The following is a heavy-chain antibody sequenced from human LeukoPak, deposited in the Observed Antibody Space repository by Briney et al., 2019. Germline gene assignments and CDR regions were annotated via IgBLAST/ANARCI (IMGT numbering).Heavy chain of an antibody. CDR2: IGHNGTT. D-gene: IGHD1-14*01. J-gene: IGHJ4*02. CDR1: GGSFSDYN. Sequence: PSETLSVTCAVYGGSFSDYNWTWIRQPPGKGLEWIGEIGHNGTTNYNPSLKGRVTISLDMSKNQFSLKLTSVTAADTAVYYCARPSGGTPFKRFDYWGEGTLVTVSS. V-gene: IGHV4-34*01. CDR3: ARPSGGTPFKRFDY.